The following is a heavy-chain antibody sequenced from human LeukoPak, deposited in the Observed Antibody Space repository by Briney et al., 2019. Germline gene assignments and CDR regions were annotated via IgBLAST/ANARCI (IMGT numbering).Heavy chain of an antibody. CDR2: IYSGGSR. D-gene: IGHD3-22*01. CDR3: ARRAGDYSHPYDY. J-gene: IGHJ4*02. Sequence: AGGSLRLSCAASGFTVSSNYMSWVRQAPGKGLEWVSVIYSGGSRYYADSVKGRFTISRDNSKNTVHLQMNSLRAEDTAMYYCARRAGDYSHPYDYWGQGTLVTVSS. V-gene: IGHV3-53*01. CDR1: GFTVSSNY.